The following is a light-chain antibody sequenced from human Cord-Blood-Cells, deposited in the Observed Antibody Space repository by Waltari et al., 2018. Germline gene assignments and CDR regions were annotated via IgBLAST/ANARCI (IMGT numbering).Light chain of an antibody. CDR1: SSDVGSYNR. CDR2: EVS. V-gene: IGLV2-18*02. Sequence: QSALTQPPSVSGSPGQSVTISCTGTSSDVGSYNRVSWYQQPPGTAPKLMIYEVSNRPSGVPDLFSGSKSGNTASLTISGLQAEDEAEYYCSSYTSSSTYVFGTGTKVTVL. CDR3: SSYTSSSTYV. J-gene: IGLJ1*01.